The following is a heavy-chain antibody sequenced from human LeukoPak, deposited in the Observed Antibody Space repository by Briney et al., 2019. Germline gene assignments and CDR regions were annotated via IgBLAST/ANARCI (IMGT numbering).Heavy chain of an antibody. CDR1: GFPFSSYG. J-gene: IGHJ4*02. CDR3: AAMTSVTTGDY. D-gene: IGHD4-11*01. Sequence: GGFLRLSCAASGFPFSSYGMHWVRQAPGKGLEWVAFIPYDGSDKFYADSVKGRFTISRDNSKNTLYLQMNSLRAEDTAVYYCAAMTSVTTGDYWGQGTLVTVSS. CDR2: IPYDGSDK. V-gene: IGHV3-30*02.